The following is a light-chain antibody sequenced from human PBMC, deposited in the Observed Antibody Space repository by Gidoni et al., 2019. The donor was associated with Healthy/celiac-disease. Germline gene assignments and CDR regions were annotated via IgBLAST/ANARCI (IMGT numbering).Light chain of an antibody. CDR1: QDISNY. V-gene: IGKV1-33*01. CDR3: QQYDNLPC. Sequence: DIQMTKSPSSLSASVGARVTITCQASQDISNYLNWYQQKPGKAPKLLIYDASNLETGVPSRFSGSGSGTDFTFTISSLQPEDIATYYCQQYDNLPCFGGGTKVEIK. J-gene: IGKJ4*01. CDR2: DAS.